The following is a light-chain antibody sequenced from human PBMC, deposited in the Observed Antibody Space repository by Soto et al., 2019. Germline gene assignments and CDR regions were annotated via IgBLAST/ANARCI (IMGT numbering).Light chain of an antibody. J-gene: IGKJ5*01. V-gene: IGKV1-9*01. CDR1: QGIGRF. CDR3: QQVHSYPRT. CDR2: GGS. Sequence: IQLMQSPSALSASVGERFNVTCLAIQGIGRFLEWYQQRPGKAPKLLIYGGSTVPSGVPSRFRGTGSGIDFTLTISSLQPEDFATYYCQQVHSYPRTFGQGTRLEIK.